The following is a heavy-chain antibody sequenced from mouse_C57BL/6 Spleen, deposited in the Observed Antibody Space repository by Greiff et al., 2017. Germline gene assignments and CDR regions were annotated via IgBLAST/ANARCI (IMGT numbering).Heavy chain of an antibody. CDR2: IYPGDGDT. J-gene: IGHJ1*03. CDR1: GYAFSSSW. V-gene: IGHV1-82*01. CDR3: AGWITTGVATPLYFDV. Sequence: QVQLKESGPELVKPGASVKISCKASGYAFSSSWMNWVKQRPGKGLEWIGRIYPGDGDTNYNGKFKGKATLTADKSSSTAYMQLSSLTSEDSAVYFCAGWITTGVATPLYFDVWGTGTTVTVSS. D-gene: IGHD1-1*01.